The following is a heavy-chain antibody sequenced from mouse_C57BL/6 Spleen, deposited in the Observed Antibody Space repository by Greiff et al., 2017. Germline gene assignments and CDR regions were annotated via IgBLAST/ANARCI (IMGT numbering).Heavy chain of an antibody. J-gene: IGHJ1*03. V-gene: IGHV8-8*01. CDR2: IWWDADK. Sequence: QVTLKVCGPGILQPSQTLSLTCSFSGFSLSTFGMGVGWIRQPSGKGLEWLAHIWWDADKYYNPALKSRLTISKDTSKNQVFLKIANGDTADTATYYCARIAYGSRWYFDVWGTGTTVTVSS. CDR3: ARIAYGSRWYFDV. CDR1: GFSLSTFGMG. D-gene: IGHD1-1*01.